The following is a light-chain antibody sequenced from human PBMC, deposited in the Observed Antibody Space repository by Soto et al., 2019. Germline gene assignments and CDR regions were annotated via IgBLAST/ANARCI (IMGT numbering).Light chain of an antibody. Sequence: EIVMTQSPDTLSVSPGERASLSCRASQSISSNLAWYQQNPGQAPRLLIYGASARATGVPARFSGSGSGTEFTLTISSLQPDDFATYYCQQYNSYWTFGQGTKVDIK. J-gene: IGKJ1*01. CDR3: QQYNSYWT. V-gene: IGKV3-15*01. CDR1: QSISSN. CDR2: GAS.